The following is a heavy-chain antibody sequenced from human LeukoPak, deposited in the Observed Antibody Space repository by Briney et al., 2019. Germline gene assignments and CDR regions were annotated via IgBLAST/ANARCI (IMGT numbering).Heavy chain of an antibody. J-gene: IGHJ4*02. CDR3: ARAVTYYDILTGY. CDR1: GFTFSNYW. Sequence: GGSLRLSCVASGFTFSNYWMHWVRQPPGKGLVWVSRIYVDGRTTNYADSVKGRFTISRDNSKNTLYLQMNSLRAEDTAVYYCARAVTYYDILTGYWGQGTLVTVSS. CDR2: IYVDGRTT. D-gene: IGHD3-9*01. V-gene: IGHV3-74*01.